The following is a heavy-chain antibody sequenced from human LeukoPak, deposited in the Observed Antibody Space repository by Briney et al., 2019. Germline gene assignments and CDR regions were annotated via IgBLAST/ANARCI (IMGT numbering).Heavy chain of an antibody. J-gene: IGHJ4*02. CDR2: IIPIFGTA. Sequence: SVKVSCKASGGTFSSYAISWVRQAPGQGLEWMGGIIPIFGTANYAQKFQGRVTITANESTSTAYMELSSLRSEDTAVYYCARNDLDYDSSGYYYPGYWGQGTPVTVSS. CDR3: ARNDLDYDSSGYYYPGY. D-gene: IGHD3-22*01. CDR1: GGTFSSYA. V-gene: IGHV1-69*13.